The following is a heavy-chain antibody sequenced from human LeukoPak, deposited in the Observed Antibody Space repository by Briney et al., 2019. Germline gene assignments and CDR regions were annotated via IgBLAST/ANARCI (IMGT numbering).Heavy chain of an antibody. CDR2: ISAYNGNT. CDR3: ARDTDYYGSGSSWFDP. J-gene: IGHJ5*02. Sequence: GASVKVSCKASGYTFTSYGISWVRQAPGQGLEWMGWISAYNGNTNYAQKLQGRVTMTTDTSTSTAYMELRSLRSDGTAVYYCARDTDYYGSGSSWFDPWGQGTLVTVSS. V-gene: IGHV1-18*01. D-gene: IGHD3-10*01. CDR1: GYTFTSYG.